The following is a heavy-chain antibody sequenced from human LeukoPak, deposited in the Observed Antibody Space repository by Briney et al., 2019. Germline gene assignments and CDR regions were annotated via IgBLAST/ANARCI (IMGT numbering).Heavy chain of an antibody. CDR1: GGSISSSNW. CDR2: IYHSGST. V-gene: IGHV4-4*02. CDR3: ARSYSSGWYYFDY. Sequence: SETLSLTCAVSGGSISSSNWWSWVRQPPGKGLEWIGEIYHSGSTNYNPSLKSRVTISLAKSKNQFSLKLSSVTAADTAVYYCARSYSSGWYYFDYWGQGTLVTVSS. D-gene: IGHD6-13*01. J-gene: IGHJ4*02.